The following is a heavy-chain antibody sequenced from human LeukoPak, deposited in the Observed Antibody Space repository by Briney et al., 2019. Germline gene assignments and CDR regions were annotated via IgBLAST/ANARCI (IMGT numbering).Heavy chain of an antibody. V-gene: IGHV3-23*01. Sequence: GGSLRLSCAASGFTFSSYAMSWVRQAPGKGLEWVSAISGSGGSTYYADSVKGRFTISRDNAKNSLYLQVNSLRAEDTAVYYCARAYDYYDSSGYYSELDYWGQGTLVTVSS. D-gene: IGHD3-22*01. CDR1: GFTFSSYA. J-gene: IGHJ4*02. CDR3: ARAYDYYDSSGYYSELDY. CDR2: ISGSGGST.